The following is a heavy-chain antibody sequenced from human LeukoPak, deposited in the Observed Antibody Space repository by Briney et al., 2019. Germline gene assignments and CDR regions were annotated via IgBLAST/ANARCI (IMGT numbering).Heavy chain of an antibody. D-gene: IGHD3-10*01. V-gene: IGHV1-69*06. CDR3: ARDGGSGSYPSIYYYYYMDV. CDR1: GGTFSSYA. Sequence: ASVKVSCKASGGTFSSYAISWVRQAPGQGLEWMGGIIPIFGTANYAQKFQGRVTITADKSTSTAYMELSSLRSEDTAVYYCARDGGSGSYPSIYYYYYMDVWGKGTTVTISS. J-gene: IGHJ6*03. CDR2: IIPIFGTA.